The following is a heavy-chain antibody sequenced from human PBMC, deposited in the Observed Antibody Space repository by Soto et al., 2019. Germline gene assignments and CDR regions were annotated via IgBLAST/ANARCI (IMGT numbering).Heavy chain of an antibody. J-gene: IGHJ6*02. D-gene: IGHD6-13*01. CDR1: GGSFSGYY. V-gene: IGHV4-34*01. Sequence: SETLSLTCAVYGGSFSGYYWSWIRQPPWKGLEWIGEINHSGSTNYNPSLKSRVTISVDTSKNQFSLKLSSVTAADTAVYYCARARGLAAANYYYYGMDVWGQGTTVTVSS. CDR2: INHSGST. CDR3: ARARGLAAANYYYYGMDV.